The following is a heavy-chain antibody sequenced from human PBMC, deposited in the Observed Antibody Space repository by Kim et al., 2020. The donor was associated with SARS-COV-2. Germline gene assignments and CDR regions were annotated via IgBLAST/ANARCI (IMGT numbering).Heavy chain of an antibody. V-gene: IGHV3-30*18. Sequence: GGSLRLSCAASGFTFSSYGMHWVRQAPGKGLEWVAVISYDGSNKYYADSVKGRFTISRDNSKNTLYLQMNSLRAEDTAVYYCAKDPVGFDYGDSEPFDYWGKGTLVTVSS. CDR3: AKDPVGFDYGDSEPFDY. D-gene: IGHD4-17*01. CDR1: GFTFSSYG. CDR2: ISYDGSNK. J-gene: IGHJ4*02.